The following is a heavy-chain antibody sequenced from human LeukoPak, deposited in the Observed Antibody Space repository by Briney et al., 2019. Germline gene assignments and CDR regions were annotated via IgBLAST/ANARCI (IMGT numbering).Heavy chain of an antibody. CDR3: ARERGGYNTFDY. CDR2: IGSSGSTK. Sequence: GGSLRLSCAASGFTFSTYEMNWVRQAPGKGLEWVSYIGSSGSTKFYADSVKGRFTISRDNTKNSLYLQMSSLRAEDTAVYYCARERGGYNTFDYWGQGTLVCVSS. J-gene: IGHJ4*02. V-gene: IGHV3-48*03. D-gene: IGHD5-18*01. CDR1: GFTFSTYE.